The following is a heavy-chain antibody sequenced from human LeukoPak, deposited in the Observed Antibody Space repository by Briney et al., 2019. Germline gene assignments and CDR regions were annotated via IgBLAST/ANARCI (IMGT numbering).Heavy chain of an antibody. CDR3: ARGAGYSTTSFDY. D-gene: IGHD6-13*01. CDR1: GGSISSGDYY. J-gene: IGHJ4*02. V-gene: IGHV4-30-4*02. CDR2: IYYSGST. Sequence: KTSETLSLTCTVSGGSISSGDYYWSWIRQPPGKGLEWIGYIYYSGSTYYNPSLKSRVTISVDTSKNQFSLKLRSVTAADTAVYYCARGAGYSTTSFDYWGQGTLVTVSS.